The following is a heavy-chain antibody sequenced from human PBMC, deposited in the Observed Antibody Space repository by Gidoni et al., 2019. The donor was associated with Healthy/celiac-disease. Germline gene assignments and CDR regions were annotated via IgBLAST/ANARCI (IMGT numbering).Heavy chain of an antibody. CDR1: GFTFSSYS. CDR3: ARDQSGATTGYFDY. V-gene: IGHV3-21*01. J-gene: IGHJ4*02. D-gene: IGHD1-26*01. Sequence: EVQLVESGGGLVKPGGSLRLSCAASGFTFSSYSMNWVRQAPGKGLEWVSSISSSSSYIYYADSVKGRFTISRDNAKNSLYLQMNSLRAEDTAVYYCARDQSGATTGYFDYWGQGTLVTVSS. CDR2: ISSSSSYI.